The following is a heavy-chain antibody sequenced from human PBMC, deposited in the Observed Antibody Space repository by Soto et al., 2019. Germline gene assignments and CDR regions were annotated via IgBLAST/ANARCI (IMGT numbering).Heavy chain of an antibody. CDR3: ARRGYCSGGSCYTELRPFDL. V-gene: IGHV1-69*01. CDR1: GGTFSSYA. D-gene: IGHD2-15*01. J-gene: IGHJ2*01. CDR2: IIPIFGTA. Sequence: QVQLVQSGAEVKKPGSSVKVSCKASGGTFSSYAISWVRQAPGQGLEWMGGIIPIFGTANYAQKFQGRVTITADESTSTAYMELSSLRSEDTAVYYCARRGYCSGGSCYTELRPFDLWGRGTLVTVSS.